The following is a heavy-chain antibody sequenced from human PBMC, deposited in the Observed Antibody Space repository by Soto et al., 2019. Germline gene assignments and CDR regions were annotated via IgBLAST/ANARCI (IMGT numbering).Heavy chain of an antibody. CDR2: IYWDDQK. V-gene: IGHV2-5*02. J-gene: IGHJ6*04. D-gene: IGHD2-2*01. CDR1: GFSFTTYGVG. CDR3: TKKGQYHDSSACGRDCYMDV. Sequence: QITLKESSPTLVKPTQTLTLTCTFSGFSFTTYGVGVGWIRQAPGKAPEWLALIYWDDQKTFRSSLESRLTITKDTSKDQVVLTITNMDPVDTATYYCTKKGQYHDSSACGRDCYMDVWGKGTTVTVSS.